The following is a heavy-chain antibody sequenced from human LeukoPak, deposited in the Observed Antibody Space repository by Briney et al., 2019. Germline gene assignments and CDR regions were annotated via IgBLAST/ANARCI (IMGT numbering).Heavy chain of an antibody. CDR2: ISGYTGYT. CDR3: ARDAWGSSTSLGYYYYIDV. V-gene: IGHV1-18*01. CDR1: YTSTNNG. D-gene: IGHD6-6*01. Sequence: VASVKVSCTYTSTNNGVTWVRQAPGQGLEWVGRISGYTGYTNYAQKFQGRVSLTTERSTKTAYMELTYLRSDDTAVYYCARDAWGSSTSLGYYYYIDVWGEGTTVIVSS. J-gene: IGHJ6*03.